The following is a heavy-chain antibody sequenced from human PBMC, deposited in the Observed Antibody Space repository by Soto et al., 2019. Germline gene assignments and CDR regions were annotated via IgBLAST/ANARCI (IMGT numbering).Heavy chain of an antibody. Sequence: EVQLVESGGGLVQPGGSLRLSCAASGFTVSSNYMSWVRQAPGKGLEWVSVLYSGGTTFYVDSVKGRFTISRHNSKNTLYLQTDSLRADDTAVYYCAGAAARRGDIDYWGQGTLVTVSS. CDR1: GFTVSSNY. CDR3: AGAAARRGDIDY. D-gene: IGHD6-6*01. J-gene: IGHJ4*02. V-gene: IGHV3-53*04. CDR2: LYSGGTT.